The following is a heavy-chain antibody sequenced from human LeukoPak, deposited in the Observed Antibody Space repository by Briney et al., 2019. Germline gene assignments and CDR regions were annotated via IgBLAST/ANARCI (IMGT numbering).Heavy chain of an antibody. V-gene: IGHV4-38-2*02. D-gene: IGHD6-6*01. Sequence: PSETLSLTCTVFGYSISSDYYWGWIRQPPGKGLEWIGNVYRTGSTYNNPSLTSRVTISIDRSKNQFSLKLSSVTAADTAVYYCARDPLYSSSLWGQGTLVTVSS. CDR1: GYSISSDYY. CDR2: VYRTGST. CDR3: ARDPLYSSSL. J-gene: IGHJ4*02.